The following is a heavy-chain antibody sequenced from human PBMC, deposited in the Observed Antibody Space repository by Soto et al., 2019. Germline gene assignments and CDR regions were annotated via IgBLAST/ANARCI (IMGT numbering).Heavy chain of an antibody. CDR3: ARLPIRAAAGTQPHYYGMDV. CDR2: INPNSGGT. V-gene: IGHV1-2*02. Sequence: GASVKVSCKASGYTFTGYYMHWVRQAPGQGLEWMGWINPNSGGTNYAQKFQGRVTMTRDTSISTAYMELSRLRSDDTAVYYCARLPIRAAAGTQPHYYGMDVWGQGTTVTVSS. D-gene: IGHD6-13*01. CDR1: GYTFTGYY. J-gene: IGHJ6*02.